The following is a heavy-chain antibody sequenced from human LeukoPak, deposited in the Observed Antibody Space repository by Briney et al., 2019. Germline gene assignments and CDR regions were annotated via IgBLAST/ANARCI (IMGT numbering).Heavy chain of an antibody. CDR1: GGSIGSHY. CDR3: ARGGVLKSVDY. J-gene: IGHJ4*02. CDR2: VYDIGRT. Sequence: SETLSLTCTVSGGSIGSHYWTWIRQTPGKGLEWIGYVYDIGRTKYNPSLKSRVTISVDTSKNQFSLRLSSVTAADTAVYYCARGGVLKSVDYWGQGTLVAVSS. D-gene: IGHD3-16*01. V-gene: IGHV4-59*11.